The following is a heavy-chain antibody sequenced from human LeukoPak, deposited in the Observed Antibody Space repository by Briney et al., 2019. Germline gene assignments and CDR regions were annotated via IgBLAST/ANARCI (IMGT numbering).Heavy chain of an antibody. D-gene: IGHD3-3*01. V-gene: IGHV1-2*02. CDR3: ARGGFDFWSGYSDYYYMDV. J-gene: IGHJ6*03. CDR1: GYTFTGHY. Sequence: ASVKVSCKASGYTFTGHYMHWVRQAPGQGLEWMGWINPNSGGTNYAQKFQGRVTMTRDTSISTAYMELSSLRSDDTAVYYCARGGFDFWSGYSDYYYMDVWGKGTTVTVSS. CDR2: INPNSGGT.